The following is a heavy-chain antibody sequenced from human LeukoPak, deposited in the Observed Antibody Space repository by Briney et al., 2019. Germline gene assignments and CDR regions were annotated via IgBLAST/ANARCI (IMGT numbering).Heavy chain of an antibody. CDR3: ARDQLTYYDILTGLPADYYYYGMDV. CDR2: ISAYNGNT. CDR1: GGTFSSYA. D-gene: IGHD3-9*01. J-gene: IGHJ6*02. V-gene: IGHV1-18*01. Sequence: ASVKVSCKASGGTFSSYAISWVRQAPGQGLEWMGWISAYNGNTNYAQKLQGRVTMTTDTSTSTAYMELRSLRSDDTAVYYCARDQLTYYDILTGLPADYYYYGMDVWGQGTTVTVSS.